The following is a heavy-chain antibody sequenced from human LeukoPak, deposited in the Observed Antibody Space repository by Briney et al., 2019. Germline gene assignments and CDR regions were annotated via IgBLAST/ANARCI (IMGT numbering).Heavy chain of an antibody. CDR2: INQDGSEK. V-gene: IGHV3-7*01. CDR3: ARGGDGYTLRY. J-gene: IGHJ4*02. Sequence: GGSLRLSCAASGFPFSSRWMSWVRQAPGKGLEWVANINQDGSEKYYVDSVKGRFTISRDNSKNTLYLQMGSLRTEDMAVYYCARGGDGYTLRYWGQGALVTVSS. D-gene: IGHD5-24*01. CDR1: GFPFSSRW.